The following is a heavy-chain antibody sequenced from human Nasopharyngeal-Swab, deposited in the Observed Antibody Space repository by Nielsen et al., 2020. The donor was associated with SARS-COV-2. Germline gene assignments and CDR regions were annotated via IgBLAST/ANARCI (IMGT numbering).Heavy chain of an antibody. Sequence: SETLFLTCTFSGGPISCYHRSWIRHSPGEGLEWIGYIYYSGSTNYNPSLKSRVTISVDTSKNQFSLKLSSVTAADTAVYYCARVRGTIFGVVTAPGYFDYWGQGTLVTVSS. CDR2: IYYSGST. J-gene: IGHJ4*02. V-gene: IGHV4-59*01. CDR3: ARVRGTIFGVVTAPGYFDY. D-gene: IGHD3-3*01. CDR1: GGPISCYH.